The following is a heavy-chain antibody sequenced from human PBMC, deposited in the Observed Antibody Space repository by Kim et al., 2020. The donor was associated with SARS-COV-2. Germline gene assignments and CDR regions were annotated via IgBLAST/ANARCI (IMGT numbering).Heavy chain of an antibody. D-gene: IGHD7-27*01. CDR3: SRVRRSDSWFTPRTGASTLGGLDV. CDR2: ISSDGSDK. Sequence: GGSLRLSCAASGFRFSSYAIHWVRQAPGKGLEWVAVISSDGSDKYYADSVKGRFTVSRDTSENTVYLQMRSLRGEDTAVYYCSRVRRSDSWFTPRTGASTLGGLDVWGQGTTVTVSS. J-gene: IGHJ6*02. V-gene: IGHV3-30*04. CDR1: GFRFSSYA.